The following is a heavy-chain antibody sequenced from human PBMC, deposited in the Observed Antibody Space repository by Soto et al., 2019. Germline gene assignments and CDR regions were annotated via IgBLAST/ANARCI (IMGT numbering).Heavy chain of an antibody. J-gene: IGHJ6*03. V-gene: IGHV1-3*01. CDR1: GYTFTSYA. Sequence: QVQLVQSGAEVKKPGASVKVSCKASGYTFTSYAMHWVRQAPGQRLEWMGWINAGNGNTKYSQKFQGRVTITRDTSESTAYMELSSLRSEDTAVYYCARGAGYCSGGSCYYYYYMDVWGKGTTVTVSS. CDR2: INAGNGNT. CDR3: ARGAGYCSGGSCYYYYYMDV. D-gene: IGHD2-15*01.